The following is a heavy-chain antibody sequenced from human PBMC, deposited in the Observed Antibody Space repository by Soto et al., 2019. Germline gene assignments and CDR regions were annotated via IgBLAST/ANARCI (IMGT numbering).Heavy chain of an antibody. V-gene: IGHV4-4*07. J-gene: IGHJ5*02. D-gene: IGHD1-1*01. CDR1: GASISGFY. CDR2: IYATGTT. Sequence: SETLSLTCTVSGASISGFYWSWIRKSAGKGLEWIGRIYATGTTDYNPSLKSRVMMSVDTSKKQFSLKLRSVTAADTAVYYCVRDGTKTLRDWFDPSGQGISVTVSS. CDR3: VRDGTKTLRDWFDP.